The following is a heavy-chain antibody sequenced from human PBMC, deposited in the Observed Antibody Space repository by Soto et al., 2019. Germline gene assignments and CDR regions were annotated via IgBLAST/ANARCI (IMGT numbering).Heavy chain of an antibody. Sequence: EVQLVESGGGLVQPGGSLRLSCAVSGFSFSSYRMYWVRQAPGKGLVWVSRINSDGSNTGYADSVKGRFTISRDNAKNTLYLQMNSLRAEDTAVYYCARDRGGDYFDYWGQGTLVTVSS. CDR2: INSDGSNT. CDR1: GFSFSSYR. V-gene: IGHV3-74*01. J-gene: IGHJ4*02. D-gene: IGHD3-10*01. CDR3: ARDRGGDYFDY.